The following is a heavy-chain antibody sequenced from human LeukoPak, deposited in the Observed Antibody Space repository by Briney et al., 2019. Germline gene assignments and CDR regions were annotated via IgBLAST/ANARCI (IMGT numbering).Heavy chain of an antibody. V-gene: IGHV4-59*01. CDR1: GGSISSYY. CDR3: ARAHPITMVRGVILRVGYYFDY. Sequence: PSETLSLTCTVSGGSISSYYWSWIRQPPGKGLEWIGYIYYSGSTNYNPSLKSRVTTSVDTSKNQFSLKLSSVTAADTAVYYCARAHPITMVRGVILRVGYYFDYWGQGTLVTVSS. CDR2: IYYSGST. J-gene: IGHJ4*02. D-gene: IGHD3-10*01.